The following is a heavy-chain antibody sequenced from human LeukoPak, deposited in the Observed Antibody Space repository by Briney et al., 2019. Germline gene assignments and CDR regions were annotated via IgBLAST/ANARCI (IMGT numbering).Heavy chain of an antibody. CDR3: ATWELLYHWYFDL. CDR1: GLTFSSYS. Sequence: GGSLKLSLAASGLTFSSYSMNWFRRAPGKGLEWFSSISSSSSYIYYADSVKGRFTISRDNAKNSLYLQMNSLRAEDTAVYYCATWELLYHWYFDLWGRGTLVTVSS. CDR2: ISSSSSYI. V-gene: IGHV3-21*01. D-gene: IGHD1-26*01. J-gene: IGHJ2*01.